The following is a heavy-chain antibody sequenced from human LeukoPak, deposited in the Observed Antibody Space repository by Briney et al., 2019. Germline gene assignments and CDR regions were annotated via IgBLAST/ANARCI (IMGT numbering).Heavy chain of an antibody. V-gene: IGHV3-11*01. CDR2: ISSSGSTI. Sequence: PGGSLRLSCAASGFTFSDYYMSWIRQAPGKGLEWVSYISSSGSTIYYADSVKGRFTISRDNAKNSLYLQMNSLRAEDTAVYYCAKAYGSSWYYGMDVWGQGTTVTVSS. D-gene: IGHD6-13*01. CDR3: AKAYGSSWYYGMDV. J-gene: IGHJ6*02. CDR1: GFTFSDYY.